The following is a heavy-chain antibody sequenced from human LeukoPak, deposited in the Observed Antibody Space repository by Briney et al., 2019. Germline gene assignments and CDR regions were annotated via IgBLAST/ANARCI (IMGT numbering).Heavy chain of an antibody. CDR2: INPNSGGT. CDR1: GYTFTGYY. D-gene: IGHD3-9*01. Sequence: ASVKVPCKASGYTFTGYYMHWVRQAPGQGLEWMGWINPNSGGTNYAQKFQGRVTMTTDTSTSTAYMELRSLRSDDTAVYYCARAYYDILTGYYRHYYYYMDVWGKGTTVTVSS. V-gene: IGHV1-2*02. CDR3: ARAYYDILTGYYRHYYYYMDV. J-gene: IGHJ6*03.